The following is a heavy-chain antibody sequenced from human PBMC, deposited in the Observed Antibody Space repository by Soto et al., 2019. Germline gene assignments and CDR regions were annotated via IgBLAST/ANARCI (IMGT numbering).Heavy chain of an antibody. J-gene: IGHJ6*03. V-gene: IGHV4-59*08. Sequence: SETLSLTCTVSGGSISSYYWSWIRQPPGKGLEWIGYIYYSGSTNYNPSLKSRVTISVDTSKNQFSLKLSSVTAADTAVYYCARQGSSSRLSYYYYMDVWAKGPRSPSP. CDR1: GGSISSYY. CDR3: ARQGSSSRLSYYYYMDV. CDR2: IYYSGST. D-gene: IGHD6-6*01.